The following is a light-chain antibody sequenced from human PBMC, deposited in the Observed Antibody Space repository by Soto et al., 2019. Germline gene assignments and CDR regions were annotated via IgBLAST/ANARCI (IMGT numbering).Light chain of an antibody. J-gene: IGKJ1*01. Sequence: DIQMTQSPSSLSASVGDRVTIACRASQSISSYLNWYQQKPGKAPKILIYKASSLESGVPSRFRGSGSGTEFTLTISSLQPDDFETYYCQQYNSYSGTFGQGTKVDIK. CDR2: KAS. CDR3: QQYNSYSGT. V-gene: IGKV1-5*03. CDR1: QSISSY.